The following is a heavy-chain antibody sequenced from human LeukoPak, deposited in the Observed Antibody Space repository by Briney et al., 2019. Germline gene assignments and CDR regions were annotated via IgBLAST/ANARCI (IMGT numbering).Heavy chain of an antibody. V-gene: IGHV4-4*07. CDR1: GGSISSYY. J-gene: IGHJ6*03. Sequence: SETLSLTCTVSGGSISSYYWSWIRQPAGKGLEWIGRIYTSGSTNYNPSLKSRVTMSVDTSKNQFSLKLSSVTAADTAVYYCAREVSYDILTGDYYYYMDVWGKGTTVTISS. CDR2: IYTSGST. D-gene: IGHD3-9*01. CDR3: AREVSYDILTGDYYYYMDV.